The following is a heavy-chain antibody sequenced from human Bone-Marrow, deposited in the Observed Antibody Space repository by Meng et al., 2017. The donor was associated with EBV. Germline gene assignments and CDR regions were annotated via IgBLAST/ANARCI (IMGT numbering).Heavy chain of an antibody. Sequence: QVQPRQWGAGLLKLAETVSLTCVSDGGSLSGFYWSWIRQAPGKGLEWIGEIKHSGSTNYNPSLKNRVTISVDPSKNQFSLRLSSVTAADTAVYYCARATGGSTGYFRWGQGTLVTVSS. V-gene: IGHV4-34*01. CDR3: ARATGGSTGYFR. D-gene: IGHD3-9*01. J-gene: IGHJ4*02. CDR2: IKHSGST. CDR1: GGSLSGFY.